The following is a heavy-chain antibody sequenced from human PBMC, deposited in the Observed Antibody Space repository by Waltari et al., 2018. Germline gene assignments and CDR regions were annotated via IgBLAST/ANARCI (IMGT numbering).Heavy chain of an antibody. CDR3: ARGAFAYRVYYFDY. V-gene: IGHV3-21*01. D-gene: IGHD2-21*01. CDR1: GFTFSSYS. Sequence: EVQLVESGGGLVKPGGSLRLSCAASGFTFSSYSMNSVRQAPGKGLEWVSSISSSSSYIYYADSVKGRFTISRDNAKNSLYLQMNSLRAEDTAVYYCARGAFAYRVYYFDYWGQGTLVTVSS. J-gene: IGHJ4*02. CDR2: ISSSSSYI.